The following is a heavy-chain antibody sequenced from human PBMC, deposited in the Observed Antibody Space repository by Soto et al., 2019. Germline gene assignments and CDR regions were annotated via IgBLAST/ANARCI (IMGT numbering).Heavy chain of an antibody. CDR1: GYTFTSYD. J-gene: IGHJ6*03. D-gene: IGHD2-2*01. CDR2: MNPNSGNT. V-gene: IGHV1-8*01. CDR3: ARQVVPAATYYMDV. Sequence: ASVKVSCKASGYTFTSYDINWVRQATGQGLEWMGWMNPNSGNTGYAQKFQGRVTMTRNTSISTAYMELSSLRSEDTAVYYCARQVVPAATYYMDVWGKGTTVTVSS.